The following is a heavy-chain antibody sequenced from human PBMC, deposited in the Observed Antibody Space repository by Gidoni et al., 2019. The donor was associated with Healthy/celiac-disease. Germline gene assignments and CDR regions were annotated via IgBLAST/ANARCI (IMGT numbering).Heavy chain of an antibody. Sequence: QVQLVESGGGVVQPGRSLRLSCAASGFTFSSYGMHWVRQAPGKGLEWVAVIWYDGSNKYYADSVKGRFTISRDNSKNTLYLQMNSLRAEDTAVYYCAREGSMVRGVSIAYWGQGTLVTVSS. V-gene: IGHV3-33*01. CDR1: GFTFSSYG. D-gene: IGHD3-10*01. CDR3: AREGSMVRGVSIAY. J-gene: IGHJ4*02. CDR2: IWYDGSNK.